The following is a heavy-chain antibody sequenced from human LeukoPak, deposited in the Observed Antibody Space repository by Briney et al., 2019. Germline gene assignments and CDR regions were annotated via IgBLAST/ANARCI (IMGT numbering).Heavy chain of an antibody. J-gene: IGHJ4*02. CDR3: ARDASADRGLLPTHFDY. CDR2: FYYRGTN. V-gene: IGHV4-38-2*02. D-gene: IGHD3-16*01. CDR1: GYSISSGSY. Sequence: SPSLSLSCAVSGYSISSGSYWLWIRHSPWTWLHTIGSFYYRGTNYYYSSLNSLVTMLVDTSKNQFSLNLRSVTAADTAVYYCARDASADRGLLPTHFDYWGQGALVTVSS.